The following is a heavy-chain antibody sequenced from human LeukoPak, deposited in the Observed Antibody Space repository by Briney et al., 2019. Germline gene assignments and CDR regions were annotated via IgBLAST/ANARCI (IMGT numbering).Heavy chain of an antibody. CDR1: GGSFSGYY. D-gene: IGHD3-3*01. V-gene: IGHV4-34*01. Sequence: SETLSLTCAVYGGSFSGYYWSWIRQPPGKGLEWIGEINHSGSTNYNPSLKSRVTISVDTSKNQFSLKLSSVTAADTAVYYCARFRRITIFGVVNFWFDPWGQGTLVTVSS. J-gene: IGHJ5*02. CDR2: INHSGST. CDR3: ARFRRITIFGVVNFWFDP.